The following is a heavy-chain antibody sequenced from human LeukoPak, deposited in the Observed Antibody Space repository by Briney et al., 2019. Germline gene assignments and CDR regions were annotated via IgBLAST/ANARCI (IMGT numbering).Heavy chain of an antibody. CDR3: ARRVDSSSWYEVWFDP. CDR2: IYYSGST. Sequence: PSETLSLTCTVSGGSVSGGSYYWSWIRQPPGKGLEWIGYIYYSGSTNYNPSLKSRVTISVDTSKNQFSLKLSSVTAADTAVYYCARRVDSSSWYEVWFDPWGQGTLVTVSS. J-gene: IGHJ5*02. V-gene: IGHV4-61*01. CDR1: GGSVSGGSYY. D-gene: IGHD6-13*01.